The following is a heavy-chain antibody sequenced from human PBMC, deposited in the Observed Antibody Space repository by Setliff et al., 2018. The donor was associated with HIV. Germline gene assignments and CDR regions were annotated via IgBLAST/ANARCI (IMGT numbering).Heavy chain of an antibody. J-gene: IGHJ6*02. CDR1: GFTFSNAW. CDR2: IRNKKNGGSST. Sequence: GGSLRLSCAAAGFTFSNAWMTWVRQAPGKGLEWVARIRNKKNGGSSTSYADSVKGRFTISRDNAKNTLYLQMNSLRAEDTAVYYCARGVRGVVNGMDVWGQGTTVTVSS. V-gene: IGHV3-74*01. D-gene: IGHD3-10*01. CDR3: ARGVRGVVNGMDV.